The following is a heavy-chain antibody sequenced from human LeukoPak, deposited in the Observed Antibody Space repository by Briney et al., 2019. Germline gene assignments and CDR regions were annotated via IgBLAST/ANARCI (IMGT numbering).Heavy chain of an antibody. V-gene: IGHV3-15*07. D-gene: IGHD7-27*01. Sequence: PGGSLRLSCAASGFTFNDAWMNWVRQAPGKGLEWVGRIKRKTDGGTTDYAAPVKGRFTISRDDSKNTLYSQMNSLKTEDTAVYYCTTGNWGPHWGQGTLVTVSS. CDR3: TTGNWGPH. CDR2: IKRKTDGGTT. CDR1: GFTFNDAW. J-gene: IGHJ4*02.